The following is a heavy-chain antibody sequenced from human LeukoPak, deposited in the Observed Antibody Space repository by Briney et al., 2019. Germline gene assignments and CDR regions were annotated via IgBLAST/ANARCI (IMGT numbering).Heavy chain of an antibody. CDR2: ISYDGGNT. J-gene: IGHJ4*02. CDR3: ARDSTSYYGSGSSGPHYFAY. D-gene: IGHD3-10*01. Sequence: PGRSLRLSCAASGFTFSSYAMPWVRQAPGKGLEWVALISYDGGNTYYADSVKGRFTISRDNSRNTLDLQLNSLRVEDTAVYYCARDSTSYYGSGSSGPHYFAYWGQGTLVTVSS. V-gene: IGHV3-30*01. CDR1: GFTFSSYA.